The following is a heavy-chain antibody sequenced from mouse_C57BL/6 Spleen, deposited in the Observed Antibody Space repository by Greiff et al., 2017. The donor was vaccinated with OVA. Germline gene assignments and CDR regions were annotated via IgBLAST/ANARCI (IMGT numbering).Heavy chain of an antibody. CDR2: INPSDSDT. V-gene: IGHV1-61*01. CDR1: GYTFTSYW. D-gene: IGHD2-2*01. CDR3: ARGLRRPPFAY. J-gene: IGHJ3*01. Sequence: QVQLQQPGAELVRPGSSVKLSCKASGYTFTSYWMDWVKQRPGQGLEWIGNINPSDSDTNYNQKFKDKATLTVDKSSNPAYMHLSVLTAEDSSCYYDARGLRRPPFAYWGQGTMVTVSA.